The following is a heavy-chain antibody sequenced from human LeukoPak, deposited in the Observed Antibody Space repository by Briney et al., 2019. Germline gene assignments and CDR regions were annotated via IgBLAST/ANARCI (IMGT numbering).Heavy chain of an antibody. CDR1: GYTFTSYD. CDR3: ARDGVEMATDYYYGVDV. Sequence: ASVRVSCKASGYTFTSYDINWVRQATGQGLEWMGWMNPNSGNTGYAQKFQGRVTMTRNTSISTAYMELSSLRSEDTAVYYCARDGVEMATDYYYGVDVWGQGTTVTVSS. V-gene: IGHV1-8*01. CDR2: MNPNSGNT. D-gene: IGHD5-24*01. J-gene: IGHJ6*02.